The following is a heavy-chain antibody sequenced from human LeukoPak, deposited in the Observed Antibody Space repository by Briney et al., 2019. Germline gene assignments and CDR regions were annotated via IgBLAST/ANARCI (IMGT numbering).Heavy chain of an antibody. V-gene: IGHV1-18*04. D-gene: IGHD2-15*01. CDR3: ARGIPDIVVVVAADDAFDI. J-gene: IGHJ3*02. Sequence: ASVKVSCKASGYTFTSYGISWVRQAPGQGLEWMGWISAYNGNTNYAQELQGRVTMTTDTSTSTAYMELRSLRSDDTAVYYCARGIPDIVVVVAADDAFDIWGQGTMVTVSS. CDR1: GYTFTSYG. CDR2: ISAYNGNT.